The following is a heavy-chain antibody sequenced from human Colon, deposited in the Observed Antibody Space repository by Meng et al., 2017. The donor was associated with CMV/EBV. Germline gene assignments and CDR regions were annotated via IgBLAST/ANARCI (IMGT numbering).Heavy chain of an antibody. CDR1: GFAFSNYW. D-gene: IGHD3-10*01. Sequence: GESLKISCAASGFAFSNYWMQWVRQAPGKGLVGVSNIKRDGSSANYADSVKGRFTISRDNAKNTLYLEMNSLRVEDTAVYYCASANHFGSGMAFDPWGQGTLVTVSS. CDR2: IKRDGSSA. CDR3: ASANHFGSGMAFDP. V-gene: IGHV3-74*01. J-gene: IGHJ5*02.